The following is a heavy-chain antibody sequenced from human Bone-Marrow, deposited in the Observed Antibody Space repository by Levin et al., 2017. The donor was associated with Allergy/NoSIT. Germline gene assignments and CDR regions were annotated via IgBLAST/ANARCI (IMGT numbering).Heavy chain of an antibody. CDR3: ARVLQYSYYYADV. J-gene: IGHJ6*03. CDR2: SYTSGNI. D-gene: IGHD2-21*01. Sequence: LRLSCTVSGVSITSGSYYWSWIRPAGKGLEWIGHSYTSGNITYNPSLKSRFTISLDLSKNQFSLKLRSVTAADTAVYYCARVLQYSYYYADVWGKGTMVTVSS. CDR1: GVSITSGSYY. V-gene: IGHV4-61*09.